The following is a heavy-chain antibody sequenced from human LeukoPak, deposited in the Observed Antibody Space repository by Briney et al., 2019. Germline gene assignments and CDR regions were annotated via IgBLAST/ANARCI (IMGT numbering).Heavy chain of an antibody. CDR1: GSTFTGYY. V-gene: IGHV1-2*02. Sequence: ASVKVSCKASGSTFTGYYLHWLRQAPGQGLEWMGWINPKSGDANYAQKFQGRVTMTRDTSISTAYMELSRLRSDDTAVYYCARVSGFDWVDPWGQGTLVTVSS. D-gene: IGHD3-3*01. CDR3: ARVSGFDWVDP. J-gene: IGHJ5*02. CDR2: INPKSGDA.